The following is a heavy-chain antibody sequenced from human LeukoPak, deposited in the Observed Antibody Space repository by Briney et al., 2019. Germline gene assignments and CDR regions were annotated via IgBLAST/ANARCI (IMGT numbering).Heavy chain of an antibody. CDR3: AKAHRPGIAAAGTGGFDY. J-gene: IGHJ4*02. D-gene: IGHD6-13*01. Sequence: GGSLRLSCAASGFTFRSYAMSWVRQAPGKGLEWVSAISGSGGSTYYADSVKGRFTISRDNSKNTLYLQMNSLRAEDTAVYYCAKAHRPGIAAAGTGGFDYWGQGTLVTVSP. V-gene: IGHV3-23*01. CDR2: ISGSGGST. CDR1: GFTFRSYA.